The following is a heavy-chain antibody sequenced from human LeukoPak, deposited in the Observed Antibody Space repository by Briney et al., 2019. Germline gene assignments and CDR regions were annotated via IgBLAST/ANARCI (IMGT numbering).Heavy chain of an antibody. J-gene: IGHJ5*02. CDR1: GFTFSSYS. Sequence: PGGSPRLSCAASGFTFSSYSMNWVRQAPGKGLEWVSSISSSSSYIYYADSVKGRFTISRDNAKNSLYLQMNSLRAEDTAVYYCARVPDSSGWLGPWFDPWGQGTLVTVSS. CDR3: ARVPDSSGWLGPWFDP. CDR2: ISSSSSYI. V-gene: IGHV3-21*01. D-gene: IGHD6-19*01.